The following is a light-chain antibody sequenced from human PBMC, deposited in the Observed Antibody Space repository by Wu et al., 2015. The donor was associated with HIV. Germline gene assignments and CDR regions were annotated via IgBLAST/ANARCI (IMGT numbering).Light chain of an antibody. CDR2: GAS. CDR3: QQLDSYPRT. J-gene: IGKJ4*01. CDR1: RAITNY. Sequence: IQLTQSPSSLSVSIGDRVTITCRASRAITNYLAWYQQQPGKPPKLLVYGASTLQSGVPSRFSGSGSGTDFTLTITSLQPEDFATYYCQQLDSYPRTFGGGTKVEI. V-gene: IGKV1-9*01.